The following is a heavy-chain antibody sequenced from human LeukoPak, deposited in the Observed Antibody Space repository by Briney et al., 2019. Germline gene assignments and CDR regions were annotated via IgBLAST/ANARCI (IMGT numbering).Heavy chain of an antibody. J-gene: IGHJ5*02. V-gene: IGHV4-4*07. CDR2: IYTSGST. CDR3: ARDQRTAAGNWFDP. D-gene: IGHD6-13*01. Sequence: SETLSLTCTVSGGSISSYYWSWIRQPAGKGLEWIGRIYTSGSTNYNPSLKSRVTMSVDTSKNQFSLKLSSVTAADTAVYYCARDQRTAAGNWFDPWGQGTLVTVSS. CDR1: GGSISSYY.